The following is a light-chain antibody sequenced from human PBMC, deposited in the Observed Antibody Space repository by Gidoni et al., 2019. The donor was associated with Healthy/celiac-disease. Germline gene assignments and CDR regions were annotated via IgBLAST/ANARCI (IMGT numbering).Light chain of an antibody. CDR1: QSISSY. J-gene: IGKJ1*01. CDR2: AAS. Sequence: DIQMTQSPSSLSASVGDRVTITCRASQSISSYLNWYPQKQGKAPKLLIYAASSLQSGVPSRFSGSGSGTDFTLTISSLQPEDFATYYCQQSYSTSRWTFGQGTKVEIK. CDR3: QQSYSTSRWT. V-gene: IGKV1-39*01.